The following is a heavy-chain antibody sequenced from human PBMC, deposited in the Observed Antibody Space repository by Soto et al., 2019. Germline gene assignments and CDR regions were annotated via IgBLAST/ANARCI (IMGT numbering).Heavy chain of an antibody. CDR1: GGSISSYY. V-gene: IGHV4-59*01. Sequence: PSETLSLTCTVSGGSISSYYWSWIRQPPGKGLEWIGYIYYNGSTNYNPSLKSRVTISVDTSKNQFSLKLSSVTAADTAVYYCARSNGDYGDYWGQGGLVTVSS. CDR3: ARSNGDYGDY. CDR2: IYYNGST. D-gene: IGHD4-17*01. J-gene: IGHJ4*02.